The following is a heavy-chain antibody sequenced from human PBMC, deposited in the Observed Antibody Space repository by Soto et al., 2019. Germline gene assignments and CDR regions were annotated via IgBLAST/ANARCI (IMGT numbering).Heavy chain of an antibody. CDR3: ARQVVEGTMADTGSFDY. Sequence: PSETLSLTCTVSGGSISSSSYYWGWIRQPPGKGLEWIGSFYYSGSTYYNSSLKSRVTISVDTSEYQISLKLSAVTAAETAVYYCARQVVEGTMADTGSFDYWSQGILVTLSS. CDR1: GGSISSSSYY. V-gene: IGHV4-39*01. CDR2: FYYSGST. J-gene: IGHJ4*02. D-gene: IGHD3-10*01.